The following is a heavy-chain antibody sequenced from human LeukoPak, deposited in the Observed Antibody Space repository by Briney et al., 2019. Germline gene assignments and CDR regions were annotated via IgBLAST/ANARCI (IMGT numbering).Heavy chain of an antibody. CDR2: IYSGGST. CDR1: GFTVSSNY. V-gene: IGHV3-53*01. D-gene: IGHD1-14*01. CDR3: ATVTSHRAFDI. J-gene: IGHJ3*02. Sequence: QSGGSLRLSCAASGFTVSSNYMSWVRQAPGKGLEWVSVIYSGGSTYYADSVKGRFTISRDNSKNTLYLQMNSLRAEDTAVYYCATVTSHRAFDIWGQGTMVTVSS.